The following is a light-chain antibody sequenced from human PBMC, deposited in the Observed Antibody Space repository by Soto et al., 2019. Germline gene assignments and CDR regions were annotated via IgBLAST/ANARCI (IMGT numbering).Light chain of an antibody. CDR3: RTWGTGIVI. CDR1: SGHSSDA. J-gene: IGLJ2*01. CDR2: LNSDGSH. V-gene: IGLV4-69*01. Sequence: QAVLTQSPSASASLGASVKLTCTLSSGHSSDAIAWHQQQPEKGPRFLMNLNSDGSHTKGDGIPDRFSGSSSGAERYLTISSLQSEDEADYYCRTWGTGIVIFGGGTQLTVL.